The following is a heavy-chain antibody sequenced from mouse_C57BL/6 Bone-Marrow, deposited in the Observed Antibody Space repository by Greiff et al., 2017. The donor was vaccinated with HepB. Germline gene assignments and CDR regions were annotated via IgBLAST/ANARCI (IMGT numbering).Heavy chain of an antibody. CDR2: IDPENGDT. CDR3: TTSYDYYYFDY. V-gene: IGHV14-4*01. CDR1: GFNIKDDY. Sequence: VHVKQSGAELVRPGASVKLSCTASGFNIKDDYMHWVKQRPEQGLEWIGWIDPENGDTEYASKFQGKATITADTASNTAYLQLSSLTSEDTAVYYCTTSYDYYYFDYWGQGTTLTVSS. D-gene: IGHD2-4*01. J-gene: IGHJ2*01.